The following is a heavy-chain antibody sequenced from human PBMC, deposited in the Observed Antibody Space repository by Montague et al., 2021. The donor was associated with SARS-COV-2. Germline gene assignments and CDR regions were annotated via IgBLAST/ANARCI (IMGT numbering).Heavy chain of an antibody. V-gene: IGHV4-34*01. J-gene: IGHJ6*02. D-gene: IGHD3-10*01. CDR3: ARVRYYGSGTSLGMDV. CDR1: GGSFSGYY. Sequence: SETLSLTCAVYGGSFSGYYWSWIRQPPGKGLEWIGEINHSGSTNYNLSLKSRVTISVDTSKNQFSLKLSSVTAVDTAVYYCARVRYYGSGTSLGMDVWGQGTTVTVSS. CDR2: INHSGST.